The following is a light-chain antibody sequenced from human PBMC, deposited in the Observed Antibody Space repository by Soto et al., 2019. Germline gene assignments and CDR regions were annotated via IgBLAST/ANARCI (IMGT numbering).Light chain of an antibody. J-gene: IGLJ1*01. CDR2: DVT. CDR3: SSYTSSSTYV. Sequence: QSALTQPASVSGSPGQSTTISCPGTSSDVGGYNYVSWYQQHPGKAPKLMIYDVTNRPSGVSNRFSGSKSGYTASLTISGLQAEDEADYYCSSYTSSSTYVFGTGTKVTVL. CDR1: SSDVGGYNY. V-gene: IGLV2-14*03.